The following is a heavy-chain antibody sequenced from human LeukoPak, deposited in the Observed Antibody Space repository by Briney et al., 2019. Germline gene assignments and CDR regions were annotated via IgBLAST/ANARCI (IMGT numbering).Heavy chain of an antibody. D-gene: IGHD3-22*01. Sequence: GGSLRLSCAASGFAFSSYSMNWVRQAPGKGLEWVSSISSSSSYIYYADSVKGRFTISRDNAKNSLYLQTNSLRAEDTAVYYCARALPPLRYYDSSGYPDAFDIWGQGTMVTVSS. CDR3: ARALPPLRYYDSSGYPDAFDI. J-gene: IGHJ3*02. CDR2: ISSSSSYI. CDR1: GFAFSSYS. V-gene: IGHV3-21*01.